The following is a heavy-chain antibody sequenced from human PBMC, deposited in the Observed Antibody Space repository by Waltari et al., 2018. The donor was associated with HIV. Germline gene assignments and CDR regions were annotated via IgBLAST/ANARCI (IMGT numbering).Heavy chain of an antibody. CDR2: VVVGRGNT. J-gene: IGHJ6*02. Sequence: QMQLVQSGTEVKKPGTSVKVSCKASGFTFTSSAVQWVRQARGQRLEWIGWVVVGRGNTNYAQKFQERVTITRDMSTSTAYMELSSLRSEDTAVYYCAAATGIPLEDYYGMDVWGQGTTVTVSS. D-gene: IGHD1-1*01. CDR3: AAATGIPLEDYYGMDV. CDR1: GFTFTSSA. V-gene: IGHV1-58*01.